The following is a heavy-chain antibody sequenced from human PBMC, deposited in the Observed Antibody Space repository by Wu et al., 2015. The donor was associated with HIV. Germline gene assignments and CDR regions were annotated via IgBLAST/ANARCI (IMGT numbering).Heavy chain of an antibody. CDR3: ARGFSYYYDSSGYRDAFDI. Sequence: QVHLVQFGAEVKKPGSSVKVTCKASGDGFTSYAISWVRQAPGQGLEWMGWISAYNGNTNYAQKLQGRVTMTTDTSTSTAYMELRSLRSDDTAVYYCARGFSYYYDSSGYRDAFDIWGQGTMVTVSS. CDR2: ISAYNGNT. V-gene: IGHV1-18*01. J-gene: IGHJ3*02. CDR1: GDGFTSYA. D-gene: IGHD3-22*01.